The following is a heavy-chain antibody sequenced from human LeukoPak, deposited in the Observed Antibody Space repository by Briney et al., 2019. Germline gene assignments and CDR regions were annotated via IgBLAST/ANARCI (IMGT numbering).Heavy chain of an antibody. D-gene: IGHD3-22*01. J-gene: IGHJ4*02. CDR2: IYYSGST. CDR3: ARETHDRNAYYYLHY. V-gene: IGHV4-59*01. CDR1: GGSISSYY. Sequence: SETLSLTCTVSGGSISSYYWSWIRQPPGKGLEWIGYIYYSGSTNYNPSLKSRVTISVDTSKNQFSLKLSSVTAADTAVYYCARETHDRNAYYYLHYWGQGTLVTVSS.